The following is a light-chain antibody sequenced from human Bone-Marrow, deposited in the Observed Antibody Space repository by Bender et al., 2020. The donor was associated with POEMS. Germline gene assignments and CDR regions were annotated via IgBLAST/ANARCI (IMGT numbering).Light chain of an antibody. CDR1: SSDVGHYNY. V-gene: IGLV2-11*01. CDR2: DVT. CDR3: SSYAGSYTVI. Sequence: QSALTQPRSVSGSPGQSVTISCTGTSSDVGHYNYVSWYQQHPGKAPKFMIFDVTKRPSGVPDRFSGSKSGNPASLTISGLQADDEADYYCSSYAGSYTVIFGGGTKLTVL. J-gene: IGLJ2*01.